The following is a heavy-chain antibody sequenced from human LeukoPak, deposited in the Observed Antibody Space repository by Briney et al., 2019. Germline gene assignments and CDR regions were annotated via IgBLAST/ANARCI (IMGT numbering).Heavy chain of an antibody. CDR3: AKDLYYYGSGSPYNWFDP. D-gene: IGHD3-10*01. CDR2: ISGSGGST. J-gene: IGHJ5*02. CDR1: GFPFVDYG. V-gene: IGHV3-23*01. Sequence: GGSLRLSCAASGFPFVDYGMNWVRQVPGKGLEWVSAISGSGGSTYYADSVKGRFTISRDNSKNTLYLQMNSLRAEDTAVYYCAKDLYYYGSGSPYNWFDPWGQGTLVTVSS.